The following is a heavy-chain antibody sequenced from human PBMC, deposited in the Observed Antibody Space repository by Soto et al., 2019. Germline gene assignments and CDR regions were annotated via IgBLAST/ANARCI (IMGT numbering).Heavy chain of an antibody. CDR1: GYSFTSYW. CDR2: IDPSDSYT. Sequence: PGESLKISCKGSGYSFTSYWISWVRQMPGKGLEWMGRIDPSDSYTNYSPSFQGHVNISADKSISTAYLQWSSLKASDTAIYYCARKSPGSGHLYYYYSGMDVWGQGATVTVSS. CDR3: ARKSPGSGHLYYYYSGMDV. J-gene: IGHJ6*02. V-gene: IGHV5-10-1*01. D-gene: IGHD6-19*01.